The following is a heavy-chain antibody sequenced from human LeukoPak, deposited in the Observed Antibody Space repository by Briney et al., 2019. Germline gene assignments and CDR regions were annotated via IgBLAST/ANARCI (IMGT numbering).Heavy chain of an antibody. CDR3: ARTPTPSYYYDSSGYYDY. CDR1: GGSFSGYY. D-gene: IGHD3-22*01. CDR2: INHSGST. V-gene: IGHV4-34*01. Sequence: SETLSLTCAVYGGSFSGYYWSWIRQPPGKGLEWIGEINHSGSTNYNPSLKSRVTVSVDTSKNQFSLKLSSVTAADTAVYYCARTPTPSYYYDSSGYYDYWGQGTLVTVSS. J-gene: IGHJ4*02.